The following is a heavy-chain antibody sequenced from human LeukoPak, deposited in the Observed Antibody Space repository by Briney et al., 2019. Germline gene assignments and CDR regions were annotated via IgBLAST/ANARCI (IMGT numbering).Heavy chain of an antibody. D-gene: IGHD6-19*01. J-gene: IGHJ5*02. CDR1: GFTFSSYG. CDR3: AKDLGAWIAVAGTWFDP. CDR2: IRYDGSNK. V-gene: IGHV3-30*02. Sequence: PGGSLRLSCAASGFTFSSYGMHWVRQAPGKGLEWVAFIRYDGSNKYYADSVKGRFTISRDNSKNTLYLQMNSLRAEDTAVYYCAKDLGAWIAVAGTWFDPWGQGTLVTVSS.